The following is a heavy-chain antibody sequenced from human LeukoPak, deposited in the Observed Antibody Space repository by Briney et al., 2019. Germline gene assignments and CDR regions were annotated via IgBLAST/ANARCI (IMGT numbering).Heavy chain of an antibody. J-gene: IGHJ6*02. CDR1: GFTFSSYG. V-gene: IGHV3-30*18. Sequence: PGGSLRLSCAASGFTFSSYGMHWVRQAPGKGLEWVAVISYDGSNKYYADSVKGRFTISRDNSKNTLYLQMNSLRAEDTAVYYCAKDRGYSSVKKRYYYGKDVWGQGTTVTVSS. CDR2: ISYDGSNK. D-gene: IGHD6-19*01. CDR3: AKDRGYSSVKKRYYYGKDV.